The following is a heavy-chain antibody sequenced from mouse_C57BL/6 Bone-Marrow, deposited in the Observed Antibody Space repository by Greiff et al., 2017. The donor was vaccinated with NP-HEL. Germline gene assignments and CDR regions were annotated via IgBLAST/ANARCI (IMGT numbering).Heavy chain of an antibody. CDR1: GFSLTSYG. CDR3: ARNRYYSIDAMDY. CDR2: IWSGGST. D-gene: IGHD2-5*01. Sequence: QVQLKESGPGLVQPSQSLSITCTVSGFSLTSYGVHWVRQSPGKGLEWLGVIWSGGSTDYNAAFISRLSISKDNSKSQVFFKMNSLQADDTAIYYCARNRYYSIDAMDYWGQGTSVTVSS. V-gene: IGHV2-2*01. J-gene: IGHJ4*01.